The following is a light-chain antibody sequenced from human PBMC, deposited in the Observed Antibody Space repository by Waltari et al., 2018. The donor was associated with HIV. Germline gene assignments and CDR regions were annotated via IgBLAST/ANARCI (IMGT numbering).Light chain of an antibody. CDR3: AAWDDSLNGHWV. CDR2: SDT. Sequence: QSVLTQPPSASGPPGQRVTMSCSGSSSNIGRNTVNWYQQLPGTAPKLLIFSDTRRPSGVPDRFSGSKSGTSASLAISVLQSEDEGDYYCAAWDDSLNGHWVFGGGTRVTVL. J-gene: IGLJ3*02. V-gene: IGLV1-44*01. CDR1: SSNIGRNT.